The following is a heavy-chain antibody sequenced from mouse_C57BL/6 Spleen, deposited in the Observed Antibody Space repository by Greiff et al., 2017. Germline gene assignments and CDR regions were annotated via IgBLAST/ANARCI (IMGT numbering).Heavy chain of an antibody. CDR2: IDPSDSET. CDR1: GYTFTSYW. Sequence: QVQLQQPGAELVRPGSSVKLSCKASGYTFTSYWMHWVKQRPIQGLEWIGNIDPSDSETHYNQKFKDKATLTVDKSSSTAYMQLSSLTSEDSAVYYGARGAYGSSPWFAYWGQGTLVTVSA. J-gene: IGHJ3*01. CDR3: ARGAYGSSPWFAY. D-gene: IGHD1-1*01. V-gene: IGHV1-52*01.